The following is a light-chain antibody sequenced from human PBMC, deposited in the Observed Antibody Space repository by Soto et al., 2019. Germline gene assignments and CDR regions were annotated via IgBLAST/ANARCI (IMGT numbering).Light chain of an antibody. V-gene: IGLV1-44*01. CDR3: ATWDDSPRDVV. J-gene: IGLJ2*01. CDR1: SSNIGSYI. CDR2: NTN. Sequence: QSVLTQPPSASGTPGQRVTISCSGSSSNIGSYIVNWHQQLPGTAPKLLIYNTNQRPSGAPDRFSGSKSGTSASLAISGLQSEDEADYYCATWDDSPRDVVFGGGAKLTVL.